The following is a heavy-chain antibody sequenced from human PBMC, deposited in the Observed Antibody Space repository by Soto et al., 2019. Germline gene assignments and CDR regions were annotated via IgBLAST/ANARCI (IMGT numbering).Heavy chain of an antibody. CDR3: ARETRYYDFWSGSSPRAPIVP. CDR2: IWYDGSNK. D-gene: IGHD3-3*01. J-gene: IGHJ5*02. Sequence: HPGEFLRLACAASGFTFSSYGMHWVRQAPGKGLEWVAVIWYDGSNKYYADSVKGRFTISRDNSKNTLYLQMNSLRAEDTAVYYCARETRYYDFWSGSSPRAPIVPWGQGT. CDR1: GFTFSSYG. V-gene: IGHV3-33*01.